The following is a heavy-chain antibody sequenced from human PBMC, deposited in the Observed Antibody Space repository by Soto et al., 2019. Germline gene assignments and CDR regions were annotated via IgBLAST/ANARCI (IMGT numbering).Heavy chain of an antibody. Sequence: WGSLRLSCAASGFTFSDYYMSWIRQAPGKGLEWVSYINSRSSSTSYADSVKGRFTISRDNAKNLLYLQMSSLTVEDTAVYYCVKGRNWASGSDYRGQGTLVTVS. D-gene: IGHD7-27*01. V-gene: IGHV3-11*05. CDR1: GFTFSDYY. J-gene: IGHJ4*02. CDR2: INSRSSST. CDR3: VKGRNWASGSDY.